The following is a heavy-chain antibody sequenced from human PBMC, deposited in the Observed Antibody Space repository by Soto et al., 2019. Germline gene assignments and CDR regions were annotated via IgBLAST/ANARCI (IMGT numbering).Heavy chain of an antibody. Sequence: PSETLSLTCAVSGYSISSGYYWGWIRQPPGKGLEWIGSIYHSGSTYYNPSLKSRVTISVDTSKNQFSLKLSPVTAADTAVYYCARHPSSSSGWFDPWGQGTLVTVSS. CDR2: IYHSGST. V-gene: IGHV4-38-2*01. CDR3: ARHPSSSSGWFDP. D-gene: IGHD6-6*01. CDR1: GYSISSGYY. J-gene: IGHJ5*02.